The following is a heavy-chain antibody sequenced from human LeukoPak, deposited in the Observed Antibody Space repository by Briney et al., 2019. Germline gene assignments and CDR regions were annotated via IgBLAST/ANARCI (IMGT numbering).Heavy chain of an antibody. Sequence: GASVKVSCKASGYTFTSYYMHWVRQAPGQGLEWMGIINPSGGSTSYAQKFQGRVTMTRDMSTSTVYMELSSLRSEDTAVYYCARGGGSGSYLGYYYMDVWGKGTTVTVSS. J-gene: IGHJ6*03. CDR2: INPSGGST. CDR1: GYTFTSYY. D-gene: IGHD1-26*01. CDR3: ARGGGSGSYLGYYYMDV. V-gene: IGHV1-46*01.